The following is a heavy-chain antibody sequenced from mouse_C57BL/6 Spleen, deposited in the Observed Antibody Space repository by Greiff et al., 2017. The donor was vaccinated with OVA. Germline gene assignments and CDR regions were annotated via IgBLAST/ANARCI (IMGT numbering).Heavy chain of an antibody. V-gene: IGHV1-82*01. CDR2: IYPGDGDT. CDR1: GYAFSSSW. D-gene: IGHD2-4*01. Sequence: QVQLQQSGPELVKPGASVKISCKASGYAFSSSWMNWVKQRPGKGLEWIGRIYPGDGDTNYNGKFKGKATLTADKSSSTAYMQLSSLTSEDSAVYFCARYNDYDGVSDFDVWGTGTTVTVSS. J-gene: IGHJ1*03. CDR3: ARYNDYDGVSDFDV.